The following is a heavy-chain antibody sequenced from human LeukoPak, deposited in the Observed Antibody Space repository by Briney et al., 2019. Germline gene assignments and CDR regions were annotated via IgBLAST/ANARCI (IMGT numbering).Heavy chain of an antibody. J-gene: IGHJ6*03. Sequence: GGSLRLSCAASGFTFSSYWMSWVRQAPGKGLERVANIKQDGSEKYYVDSVKGRFTISRDNAKNSLYLQMNSLRAEDTAVYYCARDRGWFGESGPVVYYYYYYMDVWGKGTTVTVSS. D-gene: IGHD3-10*01. CDR1: GFTFSSYW. CDR2: IKQDGSEK. V-gene: IGHV3-7*01. CDR3: ARDRGWFGESGPVVYYYYYYMDV.